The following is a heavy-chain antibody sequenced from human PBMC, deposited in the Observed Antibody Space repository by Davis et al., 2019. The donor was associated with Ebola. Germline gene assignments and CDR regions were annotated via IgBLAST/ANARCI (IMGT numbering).Heavy chain of an antibody. CDR2: INPSGGST. J-gene: IGHJ5*02. CDR1: GYTFTSYY. Sequence: AASVKVSCKASGYTFTSYYMHWVRQAPGQGLEWMGIINPSGGSTSYAQKFQGRVTMTRDTSTSTVYMELSSLRSEDTAVYYCARGRIAARPVARLGWFDPWGQGTLVTASS. V-gene: IGHV1-46*01. D-gene: IGHD6-6*01. CDR3: ARGRIAARPVARLGWFDP.